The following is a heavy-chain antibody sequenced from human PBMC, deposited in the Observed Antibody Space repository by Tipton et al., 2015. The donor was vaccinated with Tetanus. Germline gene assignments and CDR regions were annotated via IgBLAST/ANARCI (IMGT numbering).Heavy chain of an antibody. CDR3: ARRVRDIPTRLDAFDI. CDR2: ISTRSSYS. Sequence: SLRLSCAASGFSFSDHYMSWIRQAPGKGLEWVSYISTRSSYSNSTDSVKGRFTISRDNAKNSLYLQMNSLRAEDTAMYYCARRVRDIPTRLDAFDIWGQGTMVTVSS. D-gene: IGHD2-2*02. J-gene: IGHJ3*02. CDR1: GFSFSDHY. V-gene: IGHV3-11*06.